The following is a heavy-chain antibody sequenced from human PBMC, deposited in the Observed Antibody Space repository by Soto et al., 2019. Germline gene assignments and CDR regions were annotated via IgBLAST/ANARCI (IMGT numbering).Heavy chain of an antibody. D-gene: IGHD3-10*01. CDR1: GYTFTSYG. V-gene: IGHV1-69*13. CDR3: ARDPKPGIWSSRGYFDY. J-gene: IGHJ4*02. Sequence: SVKVSCKASGYTFTSYGISWVRQAPGQGLEWMGGIIPIFGTANYAQKFQGRVTITADESTSTAYMELSSLRSEDTAVYYCARDPKPGIWSSRGYFDYWGQGTLVTVSS. CDR2: IIPIFGTA.